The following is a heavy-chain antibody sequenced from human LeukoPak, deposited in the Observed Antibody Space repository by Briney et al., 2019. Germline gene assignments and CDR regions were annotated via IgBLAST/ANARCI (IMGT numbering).Heavy chain of an antibody. V-gene: IGHV3-23*01. CDR1: GITLSNYG. Sequence: GGSLRLSCAVSGITLSNYGMSWVRQAPGKGLEWVAGVSDSGGSTNYADSVEGRFTISRDNAKNTLYLQMNSLRAEDTAVYFCAKRGVVIRAVIIVGFHKEAYYFDYWGQGALVTVSS. D-gene: IGHD3-10*01. J-gene: IGHJ4*02. CDR2: VSDSGGST. CDR3: AKRGVVIRAVIIVGFHKEAYYFDY.